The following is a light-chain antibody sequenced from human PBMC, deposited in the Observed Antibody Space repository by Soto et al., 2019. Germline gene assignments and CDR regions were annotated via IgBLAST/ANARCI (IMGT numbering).Light chain of an antibody. Sequence: QSALTQPASVSGSPGQSITISFTGTSSDVGTYDLVSWYQHHPGKAPKLMIYEDSKRPSGVSNRFSGSKSGSTASLTISGLQAEDEADYYCCSYVGYRVYVFGIGTKLTVL. J-gene: IGLJ1*01. CDR3: CSYVGYRVYV. CDR1: SSDVGTYDL. CDR2: EDS. V-gene: IGLV2-23*01.